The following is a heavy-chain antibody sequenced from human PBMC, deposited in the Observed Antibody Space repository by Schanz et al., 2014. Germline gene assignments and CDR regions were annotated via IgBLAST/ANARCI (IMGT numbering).Heavy chain of an antibody. CDR3: VRERTNYGGNSYFFDH. Sequence: EVQLVESGGGLVKPGGFLRLSCAASGFTFSDAWMSWVRQAPGKGLEWVSSISSRSSHIYYADSVKGRFTVSRDNAKNSVYLQMNGLRVEDTAVYYCVRERTNYGGNSYFFDHWGQGTLVTVSS. J-gene: IGHJ4*02. V-gene: IGHV3-21*01. CDR2: ISSRSSHI. CDR1: GFTFSDAW. D-gene: IGHD2-21*02.